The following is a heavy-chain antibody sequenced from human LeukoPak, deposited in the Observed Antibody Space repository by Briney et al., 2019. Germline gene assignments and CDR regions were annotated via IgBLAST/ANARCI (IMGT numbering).Heavy chain of an antibody. Sequence: GSLRLSCAASGFTFSSYSMNWVRPAPGKGLEWVSCISTSSSYIYYADSVKGRFTISRDNAKNSLYLQMNSLRPEDAAVYYCARDSDNLTGSKSHFDYWGQGTLVTVSS. CDR1: GFTFSSYS. CDR2: ISTSSSYI. CDR3: ARDSDNLTGSKSHFDY. D-gene: IGHD3-9*01. V-gene: IGHV3-21*01. J-gene: IGHJ4*02.